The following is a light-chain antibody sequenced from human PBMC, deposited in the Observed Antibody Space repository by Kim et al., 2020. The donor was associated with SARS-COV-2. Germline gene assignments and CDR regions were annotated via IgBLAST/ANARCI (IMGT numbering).Light chain of an antibody. CDR2: DAS. CDR1: EGINNY. J-gene: IGKJ1*01. CDR3: QQYNSFTWT. Sequence: ASVGDRVTITCRASEGINNYLGWYQQKPGKAPKLLIYDASSLQSGVPSRFSGSGSGTEFTLTINSLQPDDFATYYCQQYNSFTWTFGQGTKVDIK. V-gene: IGKV1-17*01.